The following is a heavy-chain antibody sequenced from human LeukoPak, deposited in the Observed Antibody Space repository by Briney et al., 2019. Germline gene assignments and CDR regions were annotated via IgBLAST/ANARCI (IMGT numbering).Heavy chain of an antibody. V-gene: IGHV1-2*04. J-gene: IGHJ2*01. D-gene: IGHD6-13*01. Sequence: ASVRVSCKASGYTFTEYYMHWVRQAPGQGLEWMGWINPNSGDTNYAQKFQGWVTMTRDTSISTAYTELSRLRSDDTAVYFCASVIAASGTRNWYFDLWGRGTLVTVSS. CDR1: GYTFTEYY. CDR3: ASVIAASGTRNWYFDL. CDR2: INPNSGDT.